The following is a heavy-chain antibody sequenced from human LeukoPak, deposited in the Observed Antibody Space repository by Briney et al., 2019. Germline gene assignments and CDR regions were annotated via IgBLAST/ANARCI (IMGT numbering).Heavy chain of an antibody. D-gene: IGHD3-10*02. V-gene: IGHV3-23*01. CDR2: ISGSAGST. Sequence: PGGSLRLSCAASGFTFSSYAMSWVRQAPGKGLEWVSAISGSAGSTYYADSLKGRFTISRDNAKNSLYLQMNSLRAEDTAVYYCAELGITMIGGVWGKGTTVTISS. CDR1: GFTFSSYA. J-gene: IGHJ6*04. CDR3: AELGITMIGGV.